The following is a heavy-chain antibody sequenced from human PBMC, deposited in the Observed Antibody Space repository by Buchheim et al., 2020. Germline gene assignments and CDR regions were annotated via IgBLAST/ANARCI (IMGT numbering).Heavy chain of an antibody. V-gene: IGHV3-23*01. Sequence: VQLLESGGGLVQPGGSLRLSCAASGFTFRNYAMTWVRQAPGKGLEWVSAVGASGVNTYHADSVKGRFTISRDNSKSTLYLQMNSLRAEDTAVYYCAREDRYGSGSFDYWGQGSL. CDR1: GFTFRNYA. J-gene: IGHJ4*02. CDR3: AREDRYGSGSFDY. CDR2: VGASGVNT. D-gene: IGHD3-10*01.